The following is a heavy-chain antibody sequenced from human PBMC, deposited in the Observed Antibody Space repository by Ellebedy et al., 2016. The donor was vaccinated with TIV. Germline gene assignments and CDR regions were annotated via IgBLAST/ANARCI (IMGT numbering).Heavy chain of an antibody. CDR1: GGSISSYY. Sequence: MPSETLSLTCTVSGGSISSYYWSWIRQPPGKGLEWIGYIYYSGSTNYNPSLKSRVTISVDTSKNQFSLQLNSVTPEDTAVYYCARGFDDSTPSFDYWGQGSLVTVSS. J-gene: IGHJ4*02. V-gene: IGHV4-59*12. CDR2: IYYSGST. D-gene: IGHD3-3*01. CDR3: ARGFDDSTPSFDY.